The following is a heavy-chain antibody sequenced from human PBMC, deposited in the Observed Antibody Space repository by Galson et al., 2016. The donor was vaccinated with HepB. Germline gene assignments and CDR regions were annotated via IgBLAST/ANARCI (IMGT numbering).Heavy chain of an antibody. CDR1: GGSISSSSSY. V-gene: IGHV4-39*01. J-gene: IGHJ4*02. CDR2: VDDSGKT. D-gene: IGHD6-13*01. Sequence: SETLSLTCAVSGGSISSSSSYWGWIRQPPGKGLEWIGTVDDSGKTSLNPSLKSRVIMSVQTSKNQFSLRLRSATATDTAVYYCAGVAAAGHADYWGQGILVTVSS. CDR3: AGVAAAGHADY.